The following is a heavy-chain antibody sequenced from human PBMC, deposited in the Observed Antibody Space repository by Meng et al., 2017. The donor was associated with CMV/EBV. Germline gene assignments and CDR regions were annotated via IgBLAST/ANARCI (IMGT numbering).Heavy chain of an antibody. J-gene: IGHJ6*02. V-gene: IGHV1-69*10. CDR3: ASDRPDTYYDFWSCMYYGMDV. CDR1: GYTFTRYY. D-gene: IGHD3-3*01. CDR2: IIPILGIA. Sequence: SVTVSCQASGYTFTRYYMHWVRQAPRQGLEWMGGIIPILGIANYAQKFQGRVTITADKSTSTAYMELSSLRSDDAAVYYCASDRPDTYYDFWSCMYYGMDVWGQGTTVTVSS.